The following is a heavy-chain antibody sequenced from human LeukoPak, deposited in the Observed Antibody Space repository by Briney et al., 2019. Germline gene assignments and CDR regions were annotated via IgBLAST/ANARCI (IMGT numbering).Heavy chain of an antibody. J-gene: IGHJ5*02. CDR3: ARLYCSSTSCYISGWFDP. Sequence: ASVKVSCKASGYTFTSYGISWVRQAPGQGLEWMGWISAYNGNTNYAQKLQGRVTMTTDTSTSTAYMELRSLRSDGMAVYYCARLYCSSTSCYISGWFDPWGQGTLVTVSS. CDR2: ISAYNGNT. CDR1: GYTFTSYG. V-gene: IGHV1-18*03. D-gene: IGHD2-2*02.